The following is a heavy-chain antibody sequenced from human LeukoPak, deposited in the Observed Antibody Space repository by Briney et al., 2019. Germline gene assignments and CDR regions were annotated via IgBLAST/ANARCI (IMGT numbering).Heavy chain of an antibody. J-gene: IGHJ4*02. CDR2: IYPRDGSA. CDR3: ARDQEGFDY. Sequence: ASVKVSCKASGYTFTSNYIHWVRQAPGQGLEWMGMIYPRDGSASYAQKFQGRVTVTRDTSTSTVHMELSGLRSEDTAVYYCARDQEGFDYWGQGTLVTVSS. V-gene: IGHV1-46*01. CDR1: GYTFTSNY.